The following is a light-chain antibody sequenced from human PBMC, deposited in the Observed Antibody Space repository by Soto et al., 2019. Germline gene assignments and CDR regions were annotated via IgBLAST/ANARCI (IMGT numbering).Light chain of an antibody. CDR3: EQRSIWPLYT. Sequence: EIVMTQSPATLSVSPGERATLSCRASQSVSSNLAWYQQKPGQAPRLLIYGASTRATGIPARSSGSGSGTDFTLTISSLEPEDFAVYYCEQRSIWPLYTFGQGTKVDIK. CDR1: QSVSSN. J-gene: IGKJ2*01. V-gene: IGKV3-15*01. CDR2: GAS.